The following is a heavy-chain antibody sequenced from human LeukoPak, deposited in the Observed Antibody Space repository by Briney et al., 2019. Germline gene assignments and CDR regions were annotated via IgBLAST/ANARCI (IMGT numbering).Heavy chain of an antibody. CDR1: GYTFTSYG. V-gene: IGHV1-18*01. Sequence: ASVKFSCKASGYTFTSYGISWVRQAPGQGLEWMGWISAYNGNTNYARKLQGRVTMTTDTSTSTAYMELRSLRSDDTAVYYCAREIPPDYGDYELDYWGQGTLVTVSS. J-gene: IGHJ4*02. CDR3: AREIPPDYGDYELDY. D-gene: IGHD4-17*01. CDR2: ISAYNGNT.